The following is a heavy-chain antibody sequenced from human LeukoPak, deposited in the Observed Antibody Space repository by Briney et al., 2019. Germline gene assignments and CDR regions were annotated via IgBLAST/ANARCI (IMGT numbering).Heavy chain of an antibody. V-gene: IGHV3-33*06. CDR3: AKDQGGKNYFDY. CDR1: GFTFSNYG. Sequence: GGSLRLSCAASGFTFSNYGMHWVRQAPGRGLEEVKVIWNDGSKKYYADSVKGRFTITRENSKNTLYLQMNSLSAEDTAVYYCAKDQGGKNYFDYWGQGTLVTVSS. D-gene: IGHD3-16*01. CDR2: IWNDGSKK. J-gene: IGHJ4*02.